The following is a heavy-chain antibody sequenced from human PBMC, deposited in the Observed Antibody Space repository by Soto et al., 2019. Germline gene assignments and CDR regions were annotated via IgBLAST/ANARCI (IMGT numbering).Heavy chain of an antibody. V-gene: IGHV3-9*01. Sequence: SLRLSCAASGFTFDDYAMHWVRQVPGKGLEGVSGINWNSGSIGYGDSVKGRFAISRDNAKNSLHLQMNSLSAEDTAFYYCVKDESINWYSGHFRHWGPGTLVTVSS. CDR2: INWNSGSI. D-gene: IGHD6-13*01. J-gene: IGHJ1*01. CDR1: GFTFDDYA. CDR3: VKDESINWYSGHFRH.